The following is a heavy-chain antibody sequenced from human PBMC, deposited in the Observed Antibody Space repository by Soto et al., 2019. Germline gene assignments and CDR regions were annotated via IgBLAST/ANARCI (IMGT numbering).Heavy chain of an antibody. V-gene: IGHV5-51*01. CDR3: ARSLSSYDAFDI. D-gene: IGHD6-13*01. CDR2: IYPGDSDT. CDR1: GYSFTSYW. J-gene: IGHJ3*02. Sequence: GGSLRLSCKGSGYSFTSYWIGWVRQMPGKGLEWMGIIYPGDSDTRYSPSFQGQVTISADKSISTAYLQWSSLKASDTAMYYCARSLSSYDAFDIWGQGTMVTVSS.